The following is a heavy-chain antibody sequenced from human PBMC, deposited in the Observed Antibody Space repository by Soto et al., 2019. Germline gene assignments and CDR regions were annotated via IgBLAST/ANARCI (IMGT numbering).Heavy chain of an antibody. D-gene: IGHD3-3*01. CDR2: ISSSSSTI. CDR3: ARESRFLEWLSLNWFDP. Sequence: GSLRLPCAGSGFTLSSYCMNWGRQAPGKGFEWGSYISSSSSTIYYADSVKGRFTISRDNAKNSLYLQMNSLRDEDTAVYYCARESRFLEWLSLNWFDPWGQGTLVTVSS. CDR1: GFTLSSYC. J-gene: IGHJ5*02. V-gene: IGHV3-48*02.